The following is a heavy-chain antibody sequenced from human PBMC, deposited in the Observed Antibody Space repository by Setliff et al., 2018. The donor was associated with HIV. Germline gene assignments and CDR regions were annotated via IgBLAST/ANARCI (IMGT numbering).Heavy chain of an antibody. J-gene: IGHJ3*02. CDR2: MNPNSGNT. CDR3: ARDPAFGAFDI. Sequence: ASVKVSCQASGYTFTSYDINWVRQATGQGLEWMVWMNPNSGNTGYAQKFQCRVTITRSTSISTAYMDLSSLRTEDTAVYFCARDPAFGAFDIWGQGTMVTVSS. CDR1: GYTFTSYD. V-gene: IGHV1-8*03. D-gene: IGHD3-10*01.